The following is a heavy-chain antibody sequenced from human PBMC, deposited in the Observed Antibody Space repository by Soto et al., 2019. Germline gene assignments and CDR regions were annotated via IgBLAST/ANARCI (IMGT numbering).Heavy chain of an antibody. D-gene: IGHD3-16*02. CDR3: ARYRSLDP. V-gene: IGHV3-7*03. CDR2: IKEDGSEK. CDR1: GFILRNYW. Sequence: EVQLVESGGGLVQPGGSLRLSCADSGFILRNYWMSWVRQDPGMGLQWVASIKEDGSEKYYVDPVKGRFTISRENAKNSLYLQMNSLRAEDTAVYYCARYRSLDPWGQGILVTVSS. J-gene: IGHJ5*02.